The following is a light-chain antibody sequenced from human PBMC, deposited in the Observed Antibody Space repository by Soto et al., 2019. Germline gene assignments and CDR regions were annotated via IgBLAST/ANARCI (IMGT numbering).Light chain of an antibody. J-gene: IGLJ2*01. CDR1: SSNIGTNY. V-gene: IGLV1-47*01. CDR3: AAWDDSLSGPL. Sequence: QSVLTQSPSASGTPGQRVIISCSGTSSNIGTNYEYWYQQLPGTAPKVLIYSNDKRPSGVPNRFSGSKSGTSASLAISGLRSEDEADYYCAAWDDSLSGPLFGGGTKLTVL. CDR2: SND.